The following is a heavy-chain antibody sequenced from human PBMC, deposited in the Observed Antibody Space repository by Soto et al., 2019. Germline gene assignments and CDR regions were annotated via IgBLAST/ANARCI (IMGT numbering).Heavy chain of an antibody. Sequence: QLQLQESGPGLVKPSETLSLTCTVSGGSISSSSYYWGWIRQPPGKGLEWIGSIYYSGSTYYNPSLKSRVPISVDTSKNQFSLKLSSVTAADTAVYYCARQKIRPYYDFWSGYYTPYYFDYWGQGTLVTVSS. V-gene: IGHV4-39*01. CDR3: ARQKIRPYYDFWSGYYTPYYFDY. CDR1: GGSISSSSYY. D-gene: IGHD3-3*01. J-gene: IGHJ4*02. CDR2: IYYSGST.